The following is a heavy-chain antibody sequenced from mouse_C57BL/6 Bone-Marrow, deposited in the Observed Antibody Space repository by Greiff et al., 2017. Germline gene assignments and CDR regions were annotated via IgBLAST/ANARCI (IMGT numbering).Heavy chain of an antibody. CDR2: ISSGGDYI. J-gene: IGHJ4*01. CDR1: GFTFSSYA. D-gene: IGHD2-3*01. Sequence: EVKLVESGEGLVKPGGSLKLSCAASGFTFSSYAMSWVRQTPEKRLEWVAYISSGGDYIHYADTVKGRFTISRDNARNTLYLQMSSLKSEDTAMYYCTREINDGYLYYYAMDYWGQGTSVTVSS. V-gene: IGHV5-9-1*02. CDR3: TREINDGYLYYYAMDY.